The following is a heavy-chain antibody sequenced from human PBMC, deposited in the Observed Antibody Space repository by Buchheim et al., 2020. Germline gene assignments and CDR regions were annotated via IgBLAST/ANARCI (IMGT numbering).Heavy chain of an antibody. V-gene: IGHV3-30*18. Sequence: QVQLVESGGGVVQPGRSLRLSCAASGFTFSSYGMHWVRQAPGKGLEWVAVISYDGSNKYYADSVKGRFTISRDNSKNTLYLQMNSLRAEDTAVYYCAKDHDYGDYGGYYYGMDVWGQGTT. CDR2: ISYDGSNK. J-gene: IGHJ6*02. CDR3: AKDHDYGDYGGYYYGMDV. D-gene: IGHD4-17*01. CDR1: GFTFSSYG.